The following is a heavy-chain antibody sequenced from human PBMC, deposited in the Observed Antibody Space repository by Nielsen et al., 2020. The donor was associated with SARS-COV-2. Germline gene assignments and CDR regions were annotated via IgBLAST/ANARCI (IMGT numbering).Heavy chain of an antibody. CDR3: ARDPSGSYFLPDY. J-gene: IGHJ4*02. V-gene: IGHV3-30-3*01. CDR2: ISYDGSNK. CDR1: GFTFSSYA. D-gene: IGHD1-26*01. Sequence: GGSLRLSCAASGFTFSSYAMHWVRQAPGKGLEWVAVISYDGSNKYYADSVKGRFTISRDNSKNTLYLQMNSLRAEDTAVYYCARDPSGSYFLPDYWGQGTLVTVSS.